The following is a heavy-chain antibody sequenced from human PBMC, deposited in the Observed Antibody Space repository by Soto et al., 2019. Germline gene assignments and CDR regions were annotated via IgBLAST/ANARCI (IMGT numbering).Heavy chain of an antibody. V-gene: IGHV4-39*01. J-gene: IGHJ4*02. CDR3: ASQLESTTYFDY. CDR2: ISHTGSP. Sequence: LQLQESGPGLVKPSETLSLTCTVSGGSISNSDYFWAWMRQPPGKGLEWLGTISHTGSPRYNPYLKSRVTISVDTSKNQFSLRLPSVTAADTAVFYCASQLESTTYFDYWGRGTLVTVSS. CDR1: GGSISNSDYF. D-gene: IGHD1-1*01.